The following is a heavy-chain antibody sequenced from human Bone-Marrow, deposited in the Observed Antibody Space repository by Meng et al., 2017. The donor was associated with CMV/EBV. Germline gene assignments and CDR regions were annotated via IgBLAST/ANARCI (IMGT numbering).Heavy chain of an antibody. CDR2: INHSGST. J-gene: IGHJ5*02. CDR1: GGSFSGYY. Sequence: SETLSLTCAVYGGSFSGYYWSWIRQPPGKGLEWIGEINHSGSTNYNPSLKSRVTISVDTSKNQFSLKLSSVTAADTAVYYCARRPYGSGSYTWGQGTLVTGSS. V-gene: IGHV4-34*01. CDR3: ARRPYGSGSYT. D-gene: IGHD3-10*01.